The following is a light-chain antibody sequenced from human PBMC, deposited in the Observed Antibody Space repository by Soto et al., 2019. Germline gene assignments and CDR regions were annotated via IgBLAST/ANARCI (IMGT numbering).Light chain of an antibody. V-gene: IGKV3-20*01. CDR3: QHNGASPEWT. CDR2: AAS. CDR1: QSITSGY. Sequence: EMVLTQSPGTLSLSPGERATFSCRASQSITSGYLAWYQQKPGQAPSLLIYAASHRATGVPDRFSGSGSGTDFTLTISRLEPEDFAMYYCQHNGASPEWTFGQGTKVEIQ. J-gene: IGKJ1*01.